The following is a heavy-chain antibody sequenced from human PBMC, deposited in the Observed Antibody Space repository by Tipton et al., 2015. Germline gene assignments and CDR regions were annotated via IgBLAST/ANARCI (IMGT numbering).Heavy chain of an antibody. CDR3: ATGRSIAARPFDY. D-gene: IGHD6-6*01. V-gene: IGHV4-38-2*01. CDR1: GYSISSGYY. Sequence: TLSLTCDVSGYSISSGYYWGWIRQPPGKGLEWIGSIFHRGDTNYNPSLKSRVTISLDTSKNQLSLKLSSVTAADTAVYYCATGRSIAARPFDYWGQGTLVTVSS. J-gene: IGHJ4*02. CDR2: IFHRGDT.